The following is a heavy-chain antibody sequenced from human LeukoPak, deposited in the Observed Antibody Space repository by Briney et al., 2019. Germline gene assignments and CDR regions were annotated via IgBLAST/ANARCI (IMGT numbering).Heavy chain of an antibody. CDR2: IKHSGST. V-gene: IGHV4-34*01. Sequence: SETLSLTCAVYGGSFSGYYWSWIRQPPGKGLEWIGEIKHSGSTSYNPSLKSRVTISVDTSKNQFSLKLSSVTAADTAVYYCAGGRRGHIVVVVAARYYFDYWGQGTLVTVSS. CDR3: AGGRRGHIVVVVAARYYFDY. D-gene: IGHD2-15*01. J-gene: IGHJ4*02. CDR1: GGSFSGYY.